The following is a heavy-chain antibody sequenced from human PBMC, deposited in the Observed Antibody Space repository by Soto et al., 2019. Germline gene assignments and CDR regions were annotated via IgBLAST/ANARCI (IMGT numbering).Heavy chain of an antibody. CDR2: ISYDGSNK. CDR1: GFTFSSYA. D-gene: IGHD1-1*01. V-gene: IGHV3-30-3*01. Sequence: PGGSLRLSCAASGFTFSSYAMHWVRQAPGKGLEWVAVISYDGSNKYYADSVKGRFTISRDNSKNTLYLQMNSLRAEDTAVYYCARYKEGNDVHLDYWGQGTLVTVSS. CDR3: ARYKEGNDVHLDY. J-gene: IGHJ4*02.